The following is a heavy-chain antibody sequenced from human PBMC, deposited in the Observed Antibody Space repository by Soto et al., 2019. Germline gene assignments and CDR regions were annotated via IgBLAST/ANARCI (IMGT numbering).Heavy chain of an antibody. CDR1: GFTFTTYA. D-gene: IGHD2-15*01. V-gene: IGHV3-30*04. CDR2: ISNDGRVK. CDR3: ARDQCFGGGRSCYYFDF. Sequence: QVQLVESGGGVVQPGRSLRLSCAASGFTFTTYAIHWVRQAPGKGLEWVAVISNDGRVKYYADSVKGRFTISRDNSKNTLYLQMNSLSSDDTAVYYCARDQCFGGGRSCYYFDFWGQGTLVTVSS. J-gene: IGHJ4*02.